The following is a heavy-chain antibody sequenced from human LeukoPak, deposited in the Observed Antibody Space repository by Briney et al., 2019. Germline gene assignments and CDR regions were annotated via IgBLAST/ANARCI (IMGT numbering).Heavy chain of an antibody. Sequence: SETLSLTCTVSGGSISSYYWSWIRQPPGKGLEWIGYIYYSGSTNYNPSLKSRVTISVDTSKNQFSLKLSSVTAADTAVYYCASLGEVAWQHLIYWGQGTLVTVSS. CDR2: IYYSGST. CDR3: ASLGEVAWQHLIY. J-gene: IGHJ4*02. D-gene: IGHD3-16*01. CDR1: GGSISSYY. V-gene: IGHV4-59*01.